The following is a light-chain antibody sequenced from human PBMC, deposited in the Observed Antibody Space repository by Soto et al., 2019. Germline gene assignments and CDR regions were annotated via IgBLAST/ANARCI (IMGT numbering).Light chain of an antibody. CDR3: NSFTTSSTYV. J-gene: IGLJ1*01. Sequence: SAVTQPASVSGSPGQSITISCTGTSSDIGSYNRVSWYQQPPGTAPKLIIYEVNNRPSGVPDRFSGSKSGNTASLTISGLQAEDEADYYCNSFTTSSTYVFGTGTKVTVL. V-gene: IGLV2-18*02. CDR2: EVN. CDR1: SSDIGSYNR.